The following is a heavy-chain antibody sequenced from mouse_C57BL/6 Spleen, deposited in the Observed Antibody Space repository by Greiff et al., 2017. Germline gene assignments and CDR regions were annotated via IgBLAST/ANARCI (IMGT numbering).Heavy chain of an antibody. CDR3: ARSAITTVVGRYFDV. Sequence: QVQLKQPGAELVKPGASVKLSCKASGYTFTSYWMQWVKQRPGQGLEWIGEIDPSDSYTNYNQKFKGKATLTVDTTSSTAYKQRSSLTSEDSAVYYCARSAITTVVGRYFDVWGTGTTVTVSS. D-gene: IGHD1-1*01. CDR1: GYTFTSYW. V-gene: IGHV1-50*01. CDR2: IDPSDSYT. J-gene: IGHJ1*03.